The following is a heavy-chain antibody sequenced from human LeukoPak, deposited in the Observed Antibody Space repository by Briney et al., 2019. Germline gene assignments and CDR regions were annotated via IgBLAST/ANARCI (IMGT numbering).Heavy chain of an antibody. D-gene: IGHD2-2*01. CDR3: AKDMGYCSSTSCYLSDY. Sequence: GGTLRLSCAASGFTFDDYAMHWVRQAPGKGLEWVSGISWNSGSIGYADSVKGRFTISRDNAKNSLYLQMNSLRAEDTALYYCAKDMGYCSSTSCYLSDYWGQGTLVTVSS. J-gene: IGHJ4*02. V-gene: IGHV3-9*01. CDR1: GFTFDDYA. CDR2: ISWNSGSI.